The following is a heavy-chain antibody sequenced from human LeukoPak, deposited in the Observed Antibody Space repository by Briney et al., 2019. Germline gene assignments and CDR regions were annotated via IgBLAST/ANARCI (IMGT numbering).Heavy chain of an antibody. V-gene: IGHV3-30-3*01. CDR2: ISYDGSNK. Sequence: GGSLRLSCAASGFTFSSYAMHWVRQAPGKGLEWVAVISYDGSNKYYADSVKGRFTISRDNSKNTLYLQMNSLRAEDTALYYCAKDGKAGRGPYYYGMDVWGQGTTVTVSS. J-gene: IGHJ6*02. D-gene: IGHD1-26*01. CDR1: GFTFSSYA. CDR3: AKDGKAGRGPYYYGMDV.